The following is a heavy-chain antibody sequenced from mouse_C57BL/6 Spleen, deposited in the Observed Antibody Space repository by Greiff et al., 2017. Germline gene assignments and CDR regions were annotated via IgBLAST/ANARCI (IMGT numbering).Heavy chain of an antibody. CDR1: GYSITSGYY. D-gene: IGHD2-3*01. J-gene: IGHJ2*01. V-gene: IGHV3-6*01. Sequence: VQLQQSGPGLVKPSQSLSLTCSVTGYSITSGYYWNWIRQFPGNKLEWMGYISYDGSNNYNPSLKNRISITRDTSKNQFFLKLNSVTTEDTATYYCAIYDGYYPYYFDYWGQGTTLTVSS. CDR3: AIYDGYYPYYFDY. CDR2: ISYDGSN.